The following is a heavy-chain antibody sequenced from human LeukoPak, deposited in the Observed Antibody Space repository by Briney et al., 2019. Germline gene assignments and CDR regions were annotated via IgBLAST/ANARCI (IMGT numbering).Heavy chain of an antibody. J-gene: IGHJ4*02. V-gene: IGHV3-30*04. CDR1: GFTFSSYA. D-gene: IGHD3-16*02. CDR2: ISYDGSNK. Sequence: GGSLRLSCAASGFTFSSYAMSWVRQAPGKGLEWVAVISYDGSNKYYADSVKGRFTISRDNSKNTLYLQMNSLRAEDTAVYYCAREGGDYVWGSYRIFDYWGQGTLVTVSS. CDR3: AREGGDYVWGSYRIFDY.